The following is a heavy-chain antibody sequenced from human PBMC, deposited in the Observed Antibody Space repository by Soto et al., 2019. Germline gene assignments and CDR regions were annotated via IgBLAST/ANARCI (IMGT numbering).Heavy chain of an antibody. CDR2: IWYDGRNK. Sequence: QVQLVESGGGVVQPGRSLRLSCAASGFTFSSYGMHWVRQAPGKGLEWVAVIWYDGRNKYYADSVKGRFTISRDNSKNTLYLRMNSLRAEGTAVYFCARFSSCWYGRIDYWGQGTLVTVSS. V-gene: IGHV3-33*01. CDR3: ARFSSCWYGRIDY. J-gene: IGHJ4*02. CDR1: GFTFSSYG. D-gene: IGHD6-13*01.